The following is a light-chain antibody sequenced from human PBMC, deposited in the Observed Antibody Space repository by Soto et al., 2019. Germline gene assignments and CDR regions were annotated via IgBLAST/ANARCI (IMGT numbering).Light chain of an antibody. CDR1: QSISSY. CDR2: AAS. J-gene: IGKJ1*01. V-gene: IGKV1-39*01. Sequence: DIQMTQSPSSLSASVGDRVTITCRASQSISSYLNWYQQKPGKAPKLLIYAASSLQSGIPSRFSGSGSGTDFTITISSLQPEDFATYYCQQSYSTYCTFGQGTKVEIK. CDR3: QQSYSTYCT.